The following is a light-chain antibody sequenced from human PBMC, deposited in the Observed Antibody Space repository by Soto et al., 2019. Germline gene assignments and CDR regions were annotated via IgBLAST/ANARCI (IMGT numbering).Light chain of an antibody. CDR3: QSYDSSLSGSV. J-gene: IGLJ3*02. CDR2: GNS. Sequence: QSVLTQPPSVSGAPGQRVTISCTGSSSNIGAGYVHWYQQLPGTAPKLLIYGNSNRPSGVPDRLSGSKSGTSASLAITGLQAEDEADYHCQSYDSSLSGSVFGGGTKLTVL. CDR1: SSNIGAGY. V-gene: IGLV1-40*01.